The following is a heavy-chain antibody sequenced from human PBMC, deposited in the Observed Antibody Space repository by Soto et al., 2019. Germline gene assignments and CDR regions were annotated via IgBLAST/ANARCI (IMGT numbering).Heavy chain of an antibody. Sequence: PGGSLRLSCAASGFSFRDYWMTWVRQAPGKGLDWVSRISGDGGSTYYADSVKGRFTISRDNSKNTLYLQMNSLRAEDTAVYYCATTPRLVYGMDVWGQGTTVTVSS. J-gene: IGHJ6*02. CDR2: ISGDGGST. V-gene: IGHV3-23*01. CDR3: ATTPRLVYGMDV. CDR1: GFSFRDYW. D-gene: IGHD3-9*01.